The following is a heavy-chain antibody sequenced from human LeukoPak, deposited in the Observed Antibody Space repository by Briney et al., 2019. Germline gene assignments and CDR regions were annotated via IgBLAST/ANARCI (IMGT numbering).Heavy chain of an antibody. CDR3: ARFDVVGLYYFDY. D-gene: IGHD2-21*01. CDR1: GGSISSGGYY. V-gene: IGHV4-31*03. J-gene: IGHJ4*02. CDR2: IYYSGST. Sequence: PSQTLSLTCTVSGGSISSGGYYWSWIRQHPGKGLEWIGYIYYSGSTYYNPSIKSRVTISVDTSKNQFSLKLSSVTAADTAVYYCARFDVVGLYYFDYWGQGTLVTVSS.